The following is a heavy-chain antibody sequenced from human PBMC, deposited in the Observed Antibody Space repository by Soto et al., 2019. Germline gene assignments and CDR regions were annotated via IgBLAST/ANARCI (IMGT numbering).Heavy chain of an antibody. D-gene: IGHD4-4*01. J-gene: IGHJ4*02. CDR3: ASGGTTVNRRFDF. Sequence: QVQVVQSGAEVKKPGSSVRVSCKASGGTSSSYAITWMRQAPGQGLEWMGGIIPILDTTDYAQKFQGRVTFTADESTSTVYMEVSSLTSEDTAVYYCASGGTTVNRRFDFWGQGTRVTVSS. CDR1: GGTSSSYA. V-gene: IGHV1-69*01. CDR2: IIPILDTT.